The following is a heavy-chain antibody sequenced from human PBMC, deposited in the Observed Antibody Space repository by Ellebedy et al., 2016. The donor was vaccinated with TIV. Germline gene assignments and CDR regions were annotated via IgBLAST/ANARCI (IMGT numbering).Heavy chain of an antibody. CDR2: IIPILGIA. D-gene: IGHD3-3*01. Sequence: SVKVSXXASGGTFSSYAISWVRQAPGQGLEWMGRIIPILGIANYAQKFQGRVTITADKSTSTAYMELRSLRSDDTAVYYCARRFLEWLSLDYWGQGTLVTVSS. CDR1: GGTFSSYA. J-gene: IGHJ4*02. CDR3: ARRFLEWLSLDY. V-gene: IGHV1-69*04.